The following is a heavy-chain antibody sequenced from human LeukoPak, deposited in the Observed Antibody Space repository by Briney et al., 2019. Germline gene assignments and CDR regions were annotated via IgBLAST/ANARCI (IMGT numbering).Heavy chain of an antibody. D-gene: IGHD3-3*01. CDR3: ARVGTYYDFWSGPNDAFDI. V-gene: IGHV1-18*01. J-gene: IGHJ3*02. CDR2: ISAYNGNT. Sequence: ASVKVSCKASGYTFTSYGISWVRQAPGQGLEWMGWISAYNGNTNYAQKLQGRVTMTTDTSASTAYMELRSLRSDDTAVYYCARVGTYYDFWSGPNDAFDIWGQGTMVTVSS. CDR1: GYTFTSYG.